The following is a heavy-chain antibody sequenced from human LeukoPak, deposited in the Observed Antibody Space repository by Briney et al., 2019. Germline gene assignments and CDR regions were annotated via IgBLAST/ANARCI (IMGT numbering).Heavy chain of an antibody. V-gene: IGHV1-2*02. Sequence: ASVKVSCKASGYTFTGYYMHWVRQAPGQGLEWMGWINPNSGGTNYAQKFQGRVTMTRDTSISTAYMELSRLRSDDTAVYYCARGIHSSGWYVDYWDQGTLVTVSS. CDR1: GYTFTGYY. CDR3: ARGIHSSGWYVDY. D-gene: IGHD6-19*01. J-gene: IGHJ4*02. CDR2: INPNSGGT.